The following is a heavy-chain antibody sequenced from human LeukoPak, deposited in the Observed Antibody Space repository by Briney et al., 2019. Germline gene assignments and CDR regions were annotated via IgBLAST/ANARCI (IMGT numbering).Heavy chain of an antibody. CDR3: ARETRGVPGAIAAVKGFDY. Sequence: SVKVSCKASGGAFSSYAISWVRQAPGQGLEWMGGIIPMFGTANYAQKFQGRVTITADKSTSTAYMELSSLRSEDTAVYYCARETRGVPGAIAAVKGFDYWGQGTLVTVSS. V-gene: IGHV1-69*06. J-gene: IGHJ4*02. D-gene: IGHD6-13*01. CDR1: GGAFSSYA. CDR2: IIPMFGTA.